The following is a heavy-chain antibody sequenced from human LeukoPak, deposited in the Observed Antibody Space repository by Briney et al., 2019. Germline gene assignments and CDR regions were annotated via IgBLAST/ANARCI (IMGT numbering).Heavy chain of an antibody. CDR1: GYTFKDYY. V-gene: IGHV1-2*02. CDR3: TRNLVGYDPFDI. Sequence: ASVKFSCKASGYTFKDYYIHWVRQVPGQGLEWMGRMNPDCGRTDYAQNFQGRVTMTRDMSIDTAYLDLTRLRSDDTATYFCTRNLVGYDPFDIWGQGTLVTISS. D-gene: IGHD1-26*01. J-gene: IGHJ3*02. CDR2: MNPDCGRT.